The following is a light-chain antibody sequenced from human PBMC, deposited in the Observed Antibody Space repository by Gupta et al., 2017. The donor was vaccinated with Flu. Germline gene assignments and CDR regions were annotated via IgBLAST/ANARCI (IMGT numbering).Light chain of an antibody. CDR2: GAS. Sequence: DIQMTQSLPSLSASVGDRVTITCRASQSIRNYLNWYQQKPGKAPKVLISGASSLQGGVPPRFSGSGSGTDFVLTISRLQREDVATYYCQQSDSLPITFGGGTKVEI. V-gene: IGKV1-39*01. CDR3: QQSDSLPIT. CDR1: QSIRNY. J-gene: IGKJ4*01.